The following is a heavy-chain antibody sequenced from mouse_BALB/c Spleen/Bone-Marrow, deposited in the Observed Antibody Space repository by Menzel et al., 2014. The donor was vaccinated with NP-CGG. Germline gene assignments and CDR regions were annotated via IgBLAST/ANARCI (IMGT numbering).Heavy chain of an antibody. CDR1: GYSFTGYF. D-gene: IGHD1-1*01. V-gene: IGHV1-20*02. CDR3: ARSGYYGGSYFDY. Sequence: EVQRVESGPELVKPGASVKISCKASGYSFTGYFMNWVMQSHGKSLEWIGRINPYNGDTFYNQKFKGKATLTVDKSSSTAHMELRSLASEDSAVYYCARSGYYGGSYFDYWGQGTTLTVSS. J-gene: IGHJ2*01. CDR2: INPYNGDT.